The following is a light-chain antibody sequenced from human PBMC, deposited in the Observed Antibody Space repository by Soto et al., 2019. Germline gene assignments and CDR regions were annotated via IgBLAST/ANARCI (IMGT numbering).Light chain of an antibody. CDR1: ESIATW. CDR2: DAS. J-gene: IGKJ2*01. V-gene: IGKV1-5*01. Sequence: DVHMTQSPSSLSASVGDRVTITCRASESIATWLAWYQQKPGQAPKLLIYDASRLESGVPSRFSGGGSGTEFNLTLSGLQPEDFETYYCHQYNSYFGPGTKLEI. CDR3: HQYNSY.